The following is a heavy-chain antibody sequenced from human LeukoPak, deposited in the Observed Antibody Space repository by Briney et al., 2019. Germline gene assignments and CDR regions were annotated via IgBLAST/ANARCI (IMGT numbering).Heavy chain of an antibody. CDR3: ARTAVVTPGYYFDY. D-gene: IGHD4-23*01. Sequence: SSETLSLTCTASGGSISSYYWSWIRQPPGKGLEWIGYIYYSGSTNCNPSLKSRVTISVDTSKNQFSLKLSSVTAADTAVYYCARTAVVTPGYYFDYWGEGTLVTLSS. CDR2: IYYSGST. J-gene: IGHJ4*02. CDR1: GGSISSYY. V-gene: IGHV4-59*08.